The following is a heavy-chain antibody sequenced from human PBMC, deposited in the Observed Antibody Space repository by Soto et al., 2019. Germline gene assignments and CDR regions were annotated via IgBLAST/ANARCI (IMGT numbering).Heavy chain of an antibody. CDR2: ISDRGTNT. V-gene: IGHV3-23*01. J-gene: IGHJ6*02. Sequence: PGGSLRLSCEGSGFSFEEHAMSWVRQAPGKGLEWVSAISDRGTNTYYADSVKGRFTISRDDSQNTVFLQMNSLRAEDTAIYYCAKTLPKSGSAPYYFTLDVWGQGTTVTVAS. CDR1: GFSFEEHA. CDR3: AKTLPKSGSAPYYFTLDV.